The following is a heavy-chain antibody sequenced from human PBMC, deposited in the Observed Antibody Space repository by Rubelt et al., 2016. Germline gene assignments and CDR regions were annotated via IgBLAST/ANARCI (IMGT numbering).Heavy chain of an antibody. J-gene: IGHJ5*02. V-gene: IGHV2-5*05. D-gene: IGHD2-2*02. Sequence: QITLKEAGPTLVKPTQTLTLTCTLSGFSISTSEVGVGWLRQPPGKALEWLALIYWDDEKRYGPSLRSRLTIIKDTSKNQVVLTMTNMDPVDKATYYGANNYCSSTSCFTYNWFDPWGQGTLVTVSS. CDR1: GFSISTSEVG. CDR2: IYWDDEK. CDR3: ANNYCSSTSCFTYNWFDP.